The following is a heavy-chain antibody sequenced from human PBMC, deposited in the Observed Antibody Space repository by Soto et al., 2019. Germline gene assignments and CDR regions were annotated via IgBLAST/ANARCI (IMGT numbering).Heavy chain of an antibody. D-gene: IGHD1-26*01. J-gene: IGHJ4*02. CDR3: ARPSGSYLYYFNY. CDR1: GGSISSSSYY. Sequence: SETLSLTCTVSGGSISSSSYYWGWIRQPPGKGLEWIGSIYYSGSTYYNPSLKSRVTISVDTSKNQFSLKLSSVTAADTAVYYCARPSGSYLYYFNYWGQETLFTVSS. V-gene: IGHV4-39*01. CDR2: IYYSGST.